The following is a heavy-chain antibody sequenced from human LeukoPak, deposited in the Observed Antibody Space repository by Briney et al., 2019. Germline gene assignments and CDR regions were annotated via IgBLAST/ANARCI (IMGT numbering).Heavy chain of an antibody. D-gene: IGHD6-13*01. CDR1: GYTFTRHY. CDR3: ARDRDMSAAGYNWFDP. J-gene: IGHJ5*02. CDR2: INPSSGGT. V-gene: IGHV1-46*01. Sequence: ASVKVSCKASGYTFTRHYMNWVRQAPGQGLEWMGKINPSSGGTGYAQKFQGRVTMTRDTSTSTVYMELSSLRSEDTAVYYCARDRDMSAAGYNWFDPWGQGTLVTVSS.